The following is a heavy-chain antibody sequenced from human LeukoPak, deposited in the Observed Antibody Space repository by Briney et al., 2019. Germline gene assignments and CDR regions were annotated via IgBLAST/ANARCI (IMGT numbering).Heavy chain of an antibody. CDR2: VSNDGSAT. D-gene: IGHD1-26*01. J-gene: IGHJ6*03. V-gene: IGHV3-74*01. Sequence: GGSLRLSCAASGFTFNSYWIHWVRQAPGKGLVWVSFVSNDGSATNYADSVKGRFTISRDNSKNTLFLQMNSLRAEDTAVYSCAKDPGELSRGYYMDVWGKGTTVTVSS. CDR1: GFTFNSYW. CDR3: AKDPGELSRGYYMDV.